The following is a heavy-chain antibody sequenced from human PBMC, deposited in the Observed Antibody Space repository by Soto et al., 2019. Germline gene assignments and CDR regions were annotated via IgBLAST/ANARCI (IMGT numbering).Heavy chain of an antibody. CDR2: ISAHNGNA. J-gene: IGHJ4*02. CDR1: GYAFTTYG. V-gene: IGHV1-18*01. D-gene: IGHD1-1*01. Sequence: QVHLVQSGAEVKKPGASVKVSCKGSGYAFTTYGITWVRQAPGQGLEWMGWISAHNGNANYAQKLQGRVTVTRDTSTSTAYMELRSLRSDDTAVYYCARGRYGDYWGQGALVTVSS. CDR3: ARGRYGDY.